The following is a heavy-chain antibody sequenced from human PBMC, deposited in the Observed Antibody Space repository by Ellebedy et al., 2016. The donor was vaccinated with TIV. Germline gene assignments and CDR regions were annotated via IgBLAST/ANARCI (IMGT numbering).Heavy chain of an antibody. CDR2: IYHSGST. Sequence: MPSETLSLTCAVSGGSIISTNWWSWVRQPPGKGLEWIGEIYHSGSTNYNPSLKSRVTISVDKSKNQFSLKLSSLTAADTAVYYCAREGIDGYNYFDYWGRGTLVTVSS. J-gene: IGHJ4*02. V-gene: IGHV4-4*02. CDR3: AREGIDGYNYFDY. CDR1: GGSIISTNW. D-gene: IGHD5-24*01.